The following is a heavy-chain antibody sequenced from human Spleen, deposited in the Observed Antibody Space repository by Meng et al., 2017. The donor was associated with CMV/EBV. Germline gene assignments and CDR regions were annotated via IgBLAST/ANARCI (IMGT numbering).Heavy chain of an antibody. D-gene: IGHD2-2*01. CDR1: GYTFTGFY. CDR3: ACDFGYCSSTSCYPPHGMDV. V-gene: IGHV1-2*02. J-gene: IGHJ6*02. Sequence: ASVKVSCKASGYTFTGFYMHWVRQAPGQGLEWMGWINSNSGGTNYAQKFQGRVTMTRDTSINTAYMELSRLRSDDTAVYYCACDFGYCSSTSCYPPHGMDVWGQGTTVTVSS. CDR2: INSNSGGT.